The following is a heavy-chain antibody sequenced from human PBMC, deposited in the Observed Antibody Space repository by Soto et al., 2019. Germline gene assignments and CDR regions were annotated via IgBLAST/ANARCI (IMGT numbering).Heavy chain of an antibody. CDR3: ARGNVVAIDY. CDR1: GGSIKSGDYY. D-gene: IGHD2-21*01. CDR2: IYDSGST. V-gene: IGHV4-30-4*08. J-gene: IGHJ4*02. Sequence: SETLSLTCTVSGGSIKSGDYYWSWIRQHPGKGLEWIGYIYDSGSTYYNPSLKSRVTISVDRSKNQFSLKLSSVTAADTAVYYCARGNVVAIDYWGQGTLVTVSS.